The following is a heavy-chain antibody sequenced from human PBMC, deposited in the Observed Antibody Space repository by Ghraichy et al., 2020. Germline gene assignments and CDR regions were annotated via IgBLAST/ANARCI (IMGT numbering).Heavy chain of an antibody. CDR3: AKDSPNDFWIAPKGAFDI. CDR2: ISGSGVST. J-gene: IGHJ3*02. Sequence: GGSLRLSCAASGFTFSSYAMSWVRQAPGKGLEWVSAISGSGVSTYYADSVKGRFTISRDNSKNTLYLQMNSLRAEDTAVYYCAKDSPNDFWIAPKGAFDIWGQGTMVTVSS. D-gene: IGHD3/OR15-3a*01. V-gene: IGHV3-23*01. CDR1: GFTFSSYA.